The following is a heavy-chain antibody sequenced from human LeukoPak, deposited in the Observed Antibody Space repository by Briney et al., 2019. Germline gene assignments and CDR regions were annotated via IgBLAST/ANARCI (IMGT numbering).Heavy chain of an antibody. CDR2: IKQDGSEK. V-gene: IGHV3-7*01. CDR1: GFTFSSYW. D-gene: IGHD5-12*01. J-gene: IGHJ3*02. CDR3: RSGPTRSDAFDI. Sequence: GGSLRLSCAASGFTFSSYWMSWVRQAPGKGLEWVANIKQDGSEKYYVDSVKGRFTISRDNAKNSLYLQMNSLRAEDTAVYYCRSGPTRSDAFDIWGQGTMVTVSS.